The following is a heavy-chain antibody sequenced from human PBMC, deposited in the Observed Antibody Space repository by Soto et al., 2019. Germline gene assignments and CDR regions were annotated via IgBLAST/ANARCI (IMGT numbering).Heavy chain of an antibody. Sequence: SETLSLTCTVSGGSVSSVTYYWSWIRQPPGKGLEWIGYINYSGSTNYNPSLKSRVTMSLDTSKNQFSLKLISVTAADTAVYYCARADDYKSSWFDPWGQGTLVTVSS. CDR1: GGSVSSVTYY. CDR3: ARADDYKSSWFDP. J-gene: IGHJ5*02. V-gene: IGHV4-61*01. CDR2: INYSGST. D-gene: IGHD4-4*01.